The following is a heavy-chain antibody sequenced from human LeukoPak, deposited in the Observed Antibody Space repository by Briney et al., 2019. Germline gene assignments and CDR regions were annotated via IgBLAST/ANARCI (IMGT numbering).Heavy chain of an antibody. V-gene: IGHV3-73*01. CDR3: ARGATPPDGYLFDY. CDR2: IRSQADSYAT. D-gene: IGHD5-24*01. CDR1: GFSFSGSG. J-gene: IGHJ4*02. Sequence: GGSLRLSCAASGFSFSGSGMHWVRQASGKGLEWVGHIRSQADSYATVYGASVKGRFTITRDDSENTAYLQMNSLKTEDTAVYYCARGATPPDGYLFDYWGQGTLVTVSS.